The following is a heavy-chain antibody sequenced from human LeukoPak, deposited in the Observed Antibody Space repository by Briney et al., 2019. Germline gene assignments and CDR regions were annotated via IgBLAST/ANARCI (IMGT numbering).Heavy chain of an antibody. J-gene: IGHJ4*02. CDR1: GFIFSSYG. CDR2: IWYDGSDK. Sequence: PGGSLRLSCAASGFIFSSYGVHWVRQAPGKGLEWVAVIWYDGSDKYYADSVKGRFTISRDNSKNTLYLQMNSLRAEDTAVYYCARGNNYDFWDWGQGTLVTVSS. D-gene: IGHD3-3*01. CDR3: ARGNNYDFWD. V-gene: IGHV3-33*01.